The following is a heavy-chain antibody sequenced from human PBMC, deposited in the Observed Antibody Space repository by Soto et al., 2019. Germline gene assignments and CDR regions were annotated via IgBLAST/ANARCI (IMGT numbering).Heavy chain of an antibody. CDR2: TYDRSKWNS. J-gene: IGHJ4*02. CDR1: GDSVSRTSVA. Sequence: QVQLHQSGPGLVKPSQTLSLTCAISGDSVSRTSVAWNWIRQSPSRGLEWLGRTYDRSKWNSDYAVSVRGRITINPDTSKSQFSLQLNSVTPEDTAVYYCVRGQFSAFDCWGQGTLVTVSS. CDR3: VRGQFSAFDC. V-gene: IGHV6-1*01.